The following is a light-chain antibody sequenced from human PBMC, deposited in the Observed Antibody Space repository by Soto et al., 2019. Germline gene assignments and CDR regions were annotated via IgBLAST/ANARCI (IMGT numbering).Light chain of an antibody. Sequence: EIVLTQSPGTLSLSPGERVTLSCRASQSVSGHLAWYQQKPGQAPRLLIYGVSSRATGIPDRFSGSGSGTDFTLTITRLEPEDVAVYYCQHYGSSLWTFGQGTKVEIK. V-gene: IGKV3-20*01. J-gene: IGKJ1*01. CDR2: GVS. CDR1: QSVSGH. CDR3: QHYGSSLWT.